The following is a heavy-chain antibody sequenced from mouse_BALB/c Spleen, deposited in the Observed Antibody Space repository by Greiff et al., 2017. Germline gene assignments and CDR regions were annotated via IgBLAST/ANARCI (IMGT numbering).Heavy chain of an antibody. CDR3: ARDQTARAPWFAY. V-gene: IGHV2-9*02. J-gene: IGHJ3*01. Sequence: VKVVESGPGLVAPSQSLSITCTVSGFSLTSYGVHWVRQPPGKGLEWLGVIWAGGSTNYNSALMSRLSISKDNSKSQVFLKMNSLQTDDTAMYYCARDQTARAPWFAYWGQGTLVTVSA. CDR1: GFSLTSYG. CDR2: IWAGGST. D-gene: IGHD3-2*01.